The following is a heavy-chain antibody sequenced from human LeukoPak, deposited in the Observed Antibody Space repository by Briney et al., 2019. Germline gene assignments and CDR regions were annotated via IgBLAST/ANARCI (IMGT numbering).Heavy chain of an antibody. V-gene: IGHV1-69*13. Sequence: SVKVSCKASGGTFSSYAISWVRQAPGQGLEWMGGIIPIFGTANYAQKFQGRVTITADESTSTAYMELSSPRSEDTAVYYCAREAPRKYYYDSSGLGYFDYWGQGTLVTVSS. CDR3: AREAPRKYYYDSSGLGYFDY. CDR2: IIPIFGTA. J-gene: IGHJ4*02. CDR1: GGTFSSYA. D-gene: IGHD3-22*01.